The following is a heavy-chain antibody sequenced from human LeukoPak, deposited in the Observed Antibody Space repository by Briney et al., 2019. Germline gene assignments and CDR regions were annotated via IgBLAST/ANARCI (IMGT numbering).Heavy chain of an antibody. D-gene: IGHD1-14*01. J-gene: IGHJ6*02. V-gene: IGHV3-64*01. CDR1: GFTFSSYA. CDR2: ISSNGGST. Sequence: GGSLRLSCAASGFTFSSYAMHWVRQAPGKGLEYVSAISSNGGSTYYANSVKGRFTISRDNSKNTLYLQMGSLRAEDMAVYYCARAGGIDYYYYYGMDVWGRGTTVTVSS. CDR3: ARAGGIDYYYYYGMDV.